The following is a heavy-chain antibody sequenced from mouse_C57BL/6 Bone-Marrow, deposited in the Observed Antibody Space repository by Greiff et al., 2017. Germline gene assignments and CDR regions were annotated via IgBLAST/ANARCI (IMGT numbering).Heavy chain of an antibody. CDR1: GYTFTSYW. Sequence: QVQLQQPGAELVKPGASVKMSCTASGYTFTSYWITWVKQSPGQGLEWIGDIYPGSGSTNYNEKFKSKATLTVDTSSSTAYMQLSSLTSEDSAVYYCARSAYYGNGGVFDYWGQGTTLTVSS. CDR2: IYPGSGST. CDR3: ARSAYYGNGGVFDY. D-gene: IGHD2-10*01. V-gene: IGHV1-55*01. J-gene: IGHJ2*01.